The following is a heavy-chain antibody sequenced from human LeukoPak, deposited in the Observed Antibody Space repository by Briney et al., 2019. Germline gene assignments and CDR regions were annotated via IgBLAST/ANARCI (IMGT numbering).Heavy chain of an antibody. V-gene: IGHV5-51*01. CDR3: ARLGYYGSGSYYNVLVSWFDP. CDR1: GYSFTSYW. Sequence: GESLKISCKGSGYSFTSYWIGWVRQMPGKGLEWKGIIYPGDSDTRYSPSFQGQVTISADKSISTAYLQWSSLKASDTAMYYCARLGYYGSGSYYNVLVSWFDPWGQGTLVTVSS. CDR2: IYPGDSDT. D-gene: IGHD3-10*01. J-gene: IGHJ5*02.